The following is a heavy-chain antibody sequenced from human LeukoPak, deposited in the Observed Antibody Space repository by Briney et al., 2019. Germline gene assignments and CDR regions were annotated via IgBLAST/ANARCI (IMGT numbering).Heavy chain of an antibody. J-gene: IGHJ4*02. CDR3: ARDRLRWPKIDY. Sequence: SETLSLTCTVSGGSISSSDYYWGWIRQPPGKGLERIGSIYYSVTTYYNPSLKSRVTISVDTSKNQFSLKLNSVTAADTAVYYCARDRLRWPKIDYWGQGTLVTVSS. CDR2: IYYSVTT. CDR1: GGSISSSDYY. D-gene: IGHD4-23*01. V-gene: IGHV4-39*07.